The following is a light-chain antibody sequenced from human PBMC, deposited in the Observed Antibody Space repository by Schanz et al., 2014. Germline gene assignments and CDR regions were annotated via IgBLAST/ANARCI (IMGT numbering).Light chain of an antibody. CDR1: ESVSNF. CDR2: GAS. CDR3: QQYNNWLLYT. V-gene: IGKV3-15*01. J-gene: IGKJ2*01. Sequence: EVVLTQSPATLSLSPGDRATLSCRASESVSNFLAWYQQKPGQAPRLLIYGASTRATGIPARFSGSGSGTEFTLTISSLQSEDFAVYYCQQYNNWLLYTFGQGTKLEIK.